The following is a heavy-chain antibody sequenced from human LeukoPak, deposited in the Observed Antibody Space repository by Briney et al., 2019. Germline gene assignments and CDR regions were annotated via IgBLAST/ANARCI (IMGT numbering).Heavy chain of an antibody. CDR2: IYSGGST. J-gene: IGHJ4*02. V-gene: IGHV3-66*01. D-gene: IGHD6-19*01. Sequence: GGSLRLSCAASGFTVSSNYMSWVRQAPGKGLEWVSVIYSGGSTYYADSVKGRFTISRDNSKNTLYLRMNSLRAEGTAVYYCAKDRWEQWLASLDYWGQGTLVTVSS. CDR1: GFTVSSNY. CDR3: AKDRWEQWLASLDY.